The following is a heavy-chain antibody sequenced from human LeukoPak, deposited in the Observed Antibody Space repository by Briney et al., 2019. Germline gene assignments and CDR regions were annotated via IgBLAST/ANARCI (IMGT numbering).Heavy chain of an antibody. Sequence: SETLSLTCTVSGGSISSSSYYWGWIRQPPGKGLEWIGSIYYSGSTYYNPSLKSRVTISVDTSKSQFSLKLSSVTAADTAVYYCARRRGYYFDYWGQGTPVTVSS. CDR1: GGSISSSSYY. J-gene: IGHJ4*02. CDR3: ARRRGYYFDY. V-gene: IGHV4-39*01. CDR2: IYYSGST.